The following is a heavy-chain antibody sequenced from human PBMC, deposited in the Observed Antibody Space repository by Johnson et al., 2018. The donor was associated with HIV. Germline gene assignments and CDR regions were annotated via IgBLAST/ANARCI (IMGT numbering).Heavy chain of an antibody. CDR1: GFTVSNNY. V-gene: IGHV3-53*01. CDR2: IYNDGNT. CDR3: ATGSVVVVTADGLLQLHDAFDI. Sequence: VQLVESGGGLIQPGGSLRLSCAASGFTVSNNYMNWVRQAPGKGLEWVSIIYNDGNTYYADSVKGRFTISSDNSKNTVFLQMNTLRAEDTAVYYCATGSVVVVTADGLLQLHDAFDIWGRGTMVTVSS. J-gene: IGHJ3*02. D-gene: IGHD2-15*01.